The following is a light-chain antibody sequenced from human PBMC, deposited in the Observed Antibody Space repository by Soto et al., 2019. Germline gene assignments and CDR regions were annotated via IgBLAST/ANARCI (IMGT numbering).Light chain of an antibody. CDR3: FSFTTTSTHV. J-gene: IGLJ1*01. CDR1: SSDVGAYDL. Sequence: QSALTQPASVSGSPGQSITISCIGTSSDVGAYDLVSWYQQHPGTAPRLIIYENIRRPSGIPSRFSGSKSGNTASLTISGLQVEDEAEYFCFSFTTTSTHVFGTGTKLTVL. CDR2: ENI. V-gene: IGLV2-14*02.